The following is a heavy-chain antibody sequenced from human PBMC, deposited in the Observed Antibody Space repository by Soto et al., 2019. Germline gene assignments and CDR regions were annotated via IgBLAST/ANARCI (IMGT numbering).Heavy chain of an antibody. CDR1: GFTFSSYG. J-gene: IGHJ4*02. D-gene: IGHD2-8*01. V-gene: IGHV3-30*18. CDR2: ISYDGSNK. CDR3: AKDEGPYCTNGVCDTTPTHWFDY. Sequence: PGGSLRLSCAASGFTFSSYGMHWVRQAPGKGLEWVAVISYDGSNKYYADSVKGRFTISRDNSKNTLYLQMNSLRAEDTAVYYCAKDEGPYCTNGVCDTTPTHWFDYWGQGTLVTVSS.